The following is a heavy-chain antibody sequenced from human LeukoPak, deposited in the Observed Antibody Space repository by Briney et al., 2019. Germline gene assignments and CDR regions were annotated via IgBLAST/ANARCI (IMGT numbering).Heavy chain of an antibody. D-gene: IGHD3-22*01. CDR3: ARDPDYYDSSGYYHPDAFDI. CDR2: IYYSGST. CDR1: GGSISSSSYY. V-gene: IGHV4-39*07. Sequence: SETLSLTCTVSGGSISSSSYYWGWIRQPPGTGLEWIGSIYYSGSTYYNPSLKSRVTISVDTSKNQFSLKLSSVTAADTAVYYCARDPDYYDSSGYYHPDAFDIWGQGTMVTVSS. J-gene: IGHJ3*02.